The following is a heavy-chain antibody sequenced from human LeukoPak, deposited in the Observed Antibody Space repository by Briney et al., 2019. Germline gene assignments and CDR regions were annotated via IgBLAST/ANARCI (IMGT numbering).Heavy chain of an antibody. J-gene: IGHJ4*02. V-gene: IGHV3-23*01. CDR3: AKEWYGDYYSY. Sequence: GGTLRLSCAASGFTFSSYGMSWVRQAPGKGLEWVSAISGSGGSTYYADSVKGRFTISRDNSKNTLYLQMNSLRAEDTAVYYCAKEWYGDYYSYWGQGTLVTVSS. CDR2: ISGSGGST. D-gene: IGHD4-17*01. CDR1: GFTFSSYG.